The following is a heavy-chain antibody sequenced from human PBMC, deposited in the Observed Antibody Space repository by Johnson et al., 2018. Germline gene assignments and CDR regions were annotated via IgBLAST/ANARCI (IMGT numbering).Heavy chain of an antibody. CDR3: ARGVSDSSLEAFDI. D-gene: IGHD3-22*01. CDR1: GFTFSSYS. CDR2: ISSSSSYI. V-gene: IGHV3-21*01. J-gene: IGHJ3*02. Sequence: EVQLVESGGGLVKPGGSXRLSCAASGFTFSSYSMNWVRQAPGKGLEWVSSISSSSSYIYYADSVKGRFTISRDNAKNSLYLQMNSLRAEDTAVYYCARGVSDSSLEAFDIWGQGTMVTVSS.